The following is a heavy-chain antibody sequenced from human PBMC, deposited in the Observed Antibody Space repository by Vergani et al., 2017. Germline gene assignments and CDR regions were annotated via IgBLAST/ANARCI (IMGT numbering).Heavy chain of an antibody. CDR1: GYSFTSYW. V-gene: IGHV5-51*01. D-gene: IGHD2-21*02. CDR3: ARLNIVVVTASIGYFDL. J-gene: IGHJ2*01. Sequence: EVQLVQSGAEVKKPGESLKISCKVSGYSFTSYWIGWVRQMPGKGLEWMGIIYPGDSDTRYSPSFQGQVTISADKSISTAYLQWSSLKASDTAMYYCARLNIVVVTASIGYFDLWGRGTLVTVSS. CDR2: IYPGDSDT.